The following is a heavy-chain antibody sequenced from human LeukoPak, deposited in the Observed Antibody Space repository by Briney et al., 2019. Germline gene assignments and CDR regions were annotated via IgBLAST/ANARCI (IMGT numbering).Heavy chain of an antibody. D-gene: IGHD3-10*01. CDR3: AGVPRSGYFDY. Sequence: GGSLRLSCAASGFTFSSYAMHWVRQAPGKGLEWVAVISYDGSNKYYADSVKGRFTNSRDNSKNTLYLQMNSLRAEDTAVYYCAGVPRSGYFDYWGQGTLVTVSS. CDR2: ISYDGSNK. CDR1: GFTFSSYA. J-gene: IGHJ4*02. V-gene: IGHV3-30-3*01.